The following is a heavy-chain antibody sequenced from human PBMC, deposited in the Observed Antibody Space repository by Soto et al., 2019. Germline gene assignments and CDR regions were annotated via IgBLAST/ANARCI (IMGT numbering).Heavy chain of an antibody. D-gene: IGHD2-8*01. CDR3: ARLRSGYCTNGVCYYGSAFDI. CDR1: GYTFTSYG. J-gene: IGHJ3*02. V-gene: IGHV1-8*01. CDR2: MNPNSGNT. Sequence: ASVKVSCKASGYTFTSYGINWVRHATGQGLEWMGWMNPNSGNTGYAQKFQGRVTMTRNTSISTAYMELSSLRSEDTAVYYCARLRSGYCTNGVCYYGSAFDIWGQGTMVTVSS.